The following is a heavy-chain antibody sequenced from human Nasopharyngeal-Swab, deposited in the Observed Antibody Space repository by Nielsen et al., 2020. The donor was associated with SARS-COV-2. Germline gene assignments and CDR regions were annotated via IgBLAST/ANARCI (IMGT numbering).Heavy chain of an antibody. V-gene: IGHV3-30-3*01. J-gene: IGHJ6*02. CDR1: GFTFSSYA. CDR3: ARDGAVAGKNYYYYGMDV. Sequence: GGSLRLSCAASGFTFSSYAMHWVRQAPGKGLERVAVIAYDGSNKYYADSVKGRFNISRDNSKNTLYLQMNSLRAEDTAVYYCARDGAVAGKNYYYYGMDVWGQGATVTVSS. D-gene: IGHD6-19*01. CDR2: IAYDGSNK.